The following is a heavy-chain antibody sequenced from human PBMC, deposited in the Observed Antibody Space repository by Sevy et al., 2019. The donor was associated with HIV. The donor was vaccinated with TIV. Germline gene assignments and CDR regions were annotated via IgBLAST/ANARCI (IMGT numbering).Heavy chain of an antibody. CDR2: IKPDGTGK. J-gene: IGHJ4*02. D-gene: IGHD4-17*01. CDR1: GFTFSSYW. V-gene: IGHV3-7*03. Sequence: GEPLKISCAASGFTFSSYWMTWVRQAPGKGLEWVADIKPDGTGKNYVDSLKGRFTISRDNAKNSLYLQMNSLRPEDTAVYYCARAGPLGDLDHFDHWGQGTLVTVSS. CDR3: ARAGPLGDLDHFDH.